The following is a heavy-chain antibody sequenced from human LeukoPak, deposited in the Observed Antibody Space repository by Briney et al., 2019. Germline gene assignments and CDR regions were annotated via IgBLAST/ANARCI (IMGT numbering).Heavy chain of an antibody. Sequence: PGGSLRLSCAASGFTFSTYWMTWVRQAPGKGLEWVANIKEDGSEKYYVDSVKGRFTISRDNAKNSLYLQMNSLKAEGTAVYYCARGSTTVTSGWGQGTLVTVSS. CDR3: ARGSTTVTSG. J-gene: IGHJ4*02. V-gene: IGHV3-7*01. CDR2: IKEDGSEK. CDR1: GFTFSTYW. D-gene: IGHD4-17*01.